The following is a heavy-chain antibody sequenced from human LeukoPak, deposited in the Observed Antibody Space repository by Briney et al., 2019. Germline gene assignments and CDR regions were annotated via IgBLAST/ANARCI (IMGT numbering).Heavy chain of an antibody. Sequence: PSGTLSLTCAVSGGSISSSSYYWGWVRQPPGKGLEWIGSIYYSGSTYYNPSLKSRVTISVDTSKNQFSLKLSSVTAADTAVYYCARISSGQWLLRWFDPWGQGTLVTVSS. D-gene: IGHD6-19*01. CDR2: IYYSGST. CDR3: ARISSGQWLLRWFDP. CDR1: GGSISSSSYY. J-gene: IGHJ5*02. V-gene: IGHV4-39*07.